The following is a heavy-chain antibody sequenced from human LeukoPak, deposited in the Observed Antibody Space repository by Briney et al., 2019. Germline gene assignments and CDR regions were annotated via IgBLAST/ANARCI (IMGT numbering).Heavy chain of an antibody. CDR1: GFTFSSYS. Sequence: PGGSLRLSCAASGFTFSSYSMNWVRQAPGKGLEWVSYISSSSSTIYYADSVKGRFTISRDNAKNSLYLQMNSLRAEDTAVYYCAREPPPDQLWFGEDFDYWGQGTLVTVSS. V-gene: IGHV3-48*04. J-gene: IGHJ4*02. CDR2: ISSSSSTI. D-gene: IGHD3-10*01. CDR3: AREPPPDQLWFGEDFDY.